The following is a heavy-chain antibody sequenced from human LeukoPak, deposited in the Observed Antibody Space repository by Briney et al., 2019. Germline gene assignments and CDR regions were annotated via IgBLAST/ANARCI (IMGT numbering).Heavy chain of an antibody. J-gene: IGHJ1*01. V-gene: IGHV7-4-1*02. Sequence: ASVKVSCKASGYTFTSYAMNWVRQAPGQGLEWMGWINTNTGNPTYAQGFTGRFVFPLDTSVSTAYLQISSLKAEDTAVYYCARTSSTYSGSYYYFQHWGQGTLVTVSS. CDR1: GYTFTSYA. CDR3: ARTSSTYSGSYYYFQH. D-gene: IGHD1-26*01. CDR2: INTNTGNP.